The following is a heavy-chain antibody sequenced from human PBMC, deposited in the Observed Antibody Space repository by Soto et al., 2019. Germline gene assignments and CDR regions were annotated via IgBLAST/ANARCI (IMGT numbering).Heavy chain of an antibody. CDR2: INPFDGSR. CDR3: SRVDPGETSPFDH. D-gene: IGHD3-10*01. Sequence: EASVKVSCKASGYIFTSYDISWVRQAPGQGLEWMGWINPFDGSRMFAQSFQGRVTMTRDTSTSTVYMEVSSLRSEDTAVYYCSRVDPGETSPFDHWGQGTLVTVSS. V-gene: IGHV1-46*03. CDR1: GYIFTSYD. J-gene: IGHJ4*02.